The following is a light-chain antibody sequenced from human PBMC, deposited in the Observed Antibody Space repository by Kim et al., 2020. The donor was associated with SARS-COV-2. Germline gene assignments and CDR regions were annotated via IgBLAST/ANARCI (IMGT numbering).Light chain of an antibody. J-gene: IGLJ3*02. CDR1: TGAVTSVYH. CDR3: LLFCEGKWV. V-gene: IGLV7-43*01. Sequence: PGGTVTLTGASSTGAVTSVYHPNWFQQKPRQAPRTLIYSTTNKQSWTPARFSGSLLGDKAALTLSGVQPEDEAEYYCLLFCEGKWVFGGGTQLTVL. CDR2: STT.